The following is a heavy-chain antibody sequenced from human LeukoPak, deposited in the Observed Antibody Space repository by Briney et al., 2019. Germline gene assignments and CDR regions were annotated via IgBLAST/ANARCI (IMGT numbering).Heavy chain of an antibody. CDR3: ARDQYDTWSRRGNFDS. V-gene: IGHV3-7*03. CDR1: GFSFGKYW. J-gene: IGHJ4*02. D-gene: IGHD3/OR15-3a*01. CDR2: IKLDGSEK. Sequence: GGSLRLSCVASGFSFGKYWVSWVRQAPGKGLEWVANIKLDGSEKNYVDSVKGRFTISRDNTKNSLYLQMNSLRAEDTAVFYCARDQYDTWSRRGNFDSWGQGTLVTVSS.